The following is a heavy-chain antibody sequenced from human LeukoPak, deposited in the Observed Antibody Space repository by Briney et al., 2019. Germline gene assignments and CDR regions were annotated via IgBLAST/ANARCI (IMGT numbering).Heavy chain of an antibody. J-gene: IGHJ4*02. CDR1: GGSISSYY. CDR3: ASSIAVAGSFGY. D-gene: IGHD6-19*01. V-gene: IGHV4-59*08. CDR2: IYYSGST. Sequence: SETLSLTCTVSGGSISSYYWSWIRQPPGKGLERIGYIYYSGSTNYNPSLKSRVTISVDTSKNQFSLKLSSVTAADTAVYYCASSIAVAGSFGYWGQGTLVTVSS.